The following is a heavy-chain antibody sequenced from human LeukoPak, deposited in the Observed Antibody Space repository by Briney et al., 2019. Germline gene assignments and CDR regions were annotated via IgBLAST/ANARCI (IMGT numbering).Heavy chain of an antibody. CDR1: GYSISNGYY. Sequence: SETLSLTCTVSGYSISNGYYWGWIRQPPGKGLEWIGSIYHSGTTYYNPSLQSRVTISVDTSKNQFSLKLSSVTAADTAVYYCATTTIRLGYWGQGTLVTVSS. CDR3: ATTTIRLGY. V-gene: IGHV4-38-2*02. D-gene: IGHD1-26*01. J-gene: IGHJ4*02. CDR2: IYHSGTT.